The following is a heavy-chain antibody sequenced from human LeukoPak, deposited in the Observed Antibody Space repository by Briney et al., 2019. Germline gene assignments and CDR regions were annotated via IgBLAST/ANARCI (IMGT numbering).Heavy chain of an antibody. V-gene: IGHV3-30*19. Sequence: PGRSLRLSCAASGFTFSSYGMHWVRQAPGKGLEWVAVIWYDGSNKYYADSVKGRFTISRDNSKNTLYLQMNSLRAEDTAVYYCARDYHHQYSYGPHNPYYYYGMDVWGQGTTVTVSS. CDR1: GFTFSSYG. CDR3: ARDYHHQYSYGPHNPYYYYGMDV. D-gene: IGHD5-18*01. CDR2: IWYDGSNK. J-gene: IGHJ6*02.